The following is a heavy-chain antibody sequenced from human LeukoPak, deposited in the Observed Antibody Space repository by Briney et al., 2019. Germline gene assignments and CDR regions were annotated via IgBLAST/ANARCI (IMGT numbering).Heavy chain of an antibody. Sequence: SETLSLTCTVSGGSVSSGSYYWSWIRQPPGKGLEWIGYIYYSGSTNYNPSLKSRVTISVDTSKNQFSLKLNSVTAADTAVYYCARALDSSGYYSYSDYWGQGTLVTVSS. CDR1: GGSVSSGSYY. V-gene: IGHV4-61*01. J-gene: IGHJ4*02. D-gene: IGHD3-22*01. CDR2: IYYSGST. CDR3: ARALDSSGYYSYSDY.